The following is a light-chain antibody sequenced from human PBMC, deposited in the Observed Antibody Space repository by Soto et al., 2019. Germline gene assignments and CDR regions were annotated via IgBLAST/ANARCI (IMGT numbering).Light chain of an antibody. CDR2: NND. CDR3: AAWDDSLHGPV. J-gene: IGLJ3*02. V-gene: IGLV1-44*01. Sequence: QSVLTQPPSASGTPGQRVTISCSGGSSNIGSNAVNWYQQLPGTAPKVVIYNNDQRPSGVPDRLSGSKSGTSASLAISGLQSEDEADYYCAAWDDSLHGPVFGGGTKVTVL. CDR1: SSNIGSNA.